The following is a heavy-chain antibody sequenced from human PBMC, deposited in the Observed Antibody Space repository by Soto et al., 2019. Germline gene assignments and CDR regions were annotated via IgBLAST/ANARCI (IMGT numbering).Heavy chain of an antibody. J-gene: IGHJ4*02. CDR1: GYTFSNNG. CDR3: ARKGGEWEPADY. V-gene: IGHV1-18*01. D-gene: IGHD1-26*01. CDR2: ISAYTGNT. Sequence: QVRLMQSGAEVKSPGASVKVSCKASGYTFSNNGINWVRQAPGQGLEWMGWISAYTGNTKYAQSFQGRVTMTTDTSTSTAYLELRTLRYDDTAVYYCARKGGEWEPADYWGQGTLVTVSS.